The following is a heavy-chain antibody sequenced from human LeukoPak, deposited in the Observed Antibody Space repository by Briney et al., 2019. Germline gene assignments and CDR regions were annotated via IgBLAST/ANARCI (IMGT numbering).Heavy chain of an antibody. D-gene: IGHD6-13*01. CDR2: IKQDGSGK. J-gene: IGHJ4*02. V-gene: IGHV3-7*01. CDR3: SSGGIAEYYFDY. Sequence: GGSLRLSCAASGFTFSSYWMSWVRQAPGKGLEWVANIKQDGSGKYYVDSVKGRFTISRDNAKNSLYLQMNSLRAEDTAVYYCSSGGIAEYYFDYWGQGTLVTVSS. CDR1: GFTFSSYW.